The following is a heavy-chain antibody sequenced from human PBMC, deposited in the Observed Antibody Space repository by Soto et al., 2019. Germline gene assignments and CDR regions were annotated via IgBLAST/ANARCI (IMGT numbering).Heavy chain of an antibody. CDR3: ARAGGYGDSPSAFDY. J-gene: IGHJ4*02. Sequence: ASVMVSCKASGYTFTSYAMHWVRQAPGQRLEWMGWINAGNGNTKYSQKFQGRVTITRDTSASTAYMELSSLRSEDTAVYYCARAGGYGDSPSAFDYWGQGTLVTVSS. V-gene: IGHV1-3*01. CDR1: GYTFTSYA. D-gene: IGHD4-17*01. CDR2: INAGNGNT.